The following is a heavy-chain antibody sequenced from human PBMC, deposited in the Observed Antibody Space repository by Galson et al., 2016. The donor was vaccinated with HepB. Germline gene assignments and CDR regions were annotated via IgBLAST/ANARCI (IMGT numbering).Heavy chain of an antibody. CDR2: LWYDGTHK. Sequence: SLRLSCAASGFTFSSYGMHWVRQAPGKGLEWVAILWYDGTHKYYADSVKGRFTVSRDNSKNTLYLQMNSPRAEDTAVYYCARDRFPRVTRGRNWFDPWGQGTLVTVSS. V-gene: IGHV3-33*01. CDR1: GFTFSSYG. CDR3: ARDRFPRVTRGRNWFDP. D-gene: IGHD2-21*02. J-gene: IGHJ5*02.